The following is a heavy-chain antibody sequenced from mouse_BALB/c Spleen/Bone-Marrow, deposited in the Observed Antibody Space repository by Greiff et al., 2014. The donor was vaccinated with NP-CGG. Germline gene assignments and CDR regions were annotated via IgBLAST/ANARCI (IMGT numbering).Heavy chain of an antibody. CDR1: GYTFTSSW. D-gene: IGHD2-14*01. CDR2: IHPNSDNT. CDR3: ARHHRYAYYFDY. Sequence: QVQLQQSGSVLVRPGASVKLSCKASGYTFTSSWMHWAKQRPGQGLEWIGEIHPNSDNTNYNEKFKGKATLTVDTSSSTTYVDLSSLTSGDSAVYYCARHHRYAYYFDYWGQGTTLTASS. V-gene: IGHV1S130*01. J-gene: IGHJ2*01.